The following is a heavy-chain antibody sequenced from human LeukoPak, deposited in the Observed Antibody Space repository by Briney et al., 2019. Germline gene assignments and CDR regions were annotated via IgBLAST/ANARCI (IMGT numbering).Heavy chain of an antibody. Sequence: GGSLRLSCAASGFTVSSNYMSWVRQAPGKGLEWVSVIYSGGSTYYADSVEGRFTISRDNSKSTLFLQMNSLRTDDTSVYFCAKFAYNWNAPDGFDMWGQGTMVIVSS. D-gene: IGHD1-1*01. CDR1: GFTVSSNY. V-gene: IGHV3-66*01. J-gene: IGHJ3*02. CDR3: AKFAYNWNAPDGFDM. CDR2: IYSGGST.